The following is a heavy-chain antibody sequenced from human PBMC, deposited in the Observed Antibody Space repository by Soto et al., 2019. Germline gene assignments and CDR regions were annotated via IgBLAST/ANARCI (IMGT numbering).Heavy chain of an antibody. Sequence: PSETLSLTCTVSGGSISSSSYYWGWIRQPPGKGLEWIGSIYYSGSTYYNPSLKSRVNISVDTSKNQFSLKLSSVTAADTAVYYCARSSDHYYYYGMDVWGQGTTVTVSS. J-gene: IGHJ6*02. D-gene: IGHD6-6*01. CDR2: IYYSGST. V-gene: IGHV4-39*01. CDR1: GGSISSSSYY. CDR3: ARSSDHYYYYGMDV.